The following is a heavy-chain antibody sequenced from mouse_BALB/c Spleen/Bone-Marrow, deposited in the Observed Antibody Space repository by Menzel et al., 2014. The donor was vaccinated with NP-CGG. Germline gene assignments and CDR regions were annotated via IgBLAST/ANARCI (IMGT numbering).Heavy chain of an antibody. CDR3: IYYGNPYAMDY. CDR2: INPSSGGT. D-gene: IGHD2-1*01. J-gene: IGHJ4*01. Sequence: VQLQQSGAELVKPGASVKLSCKASGYTFTSYYMYWVKQRPGQGLEWIGEINPSSGGTNFNEKFKSRATLTVDKSSSTAYMQLSSLTSEVSAVYYCIYYGNPYAMDYWGQGISVTVSS. V-gene: IGHV1S81*02. CDR1: GYTFTSYY.